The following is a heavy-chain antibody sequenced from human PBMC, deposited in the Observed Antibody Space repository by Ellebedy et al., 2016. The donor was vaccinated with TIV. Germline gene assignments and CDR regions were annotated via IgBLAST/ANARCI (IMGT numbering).Heavy chain of an antibody. CDR1: GGTFSSYA. D-gene: IGHD3-10*01. CDR2: IIPIFGTA. J-gene: IGHJ4*02. V-gene: IGHV1-69*06. Sequence: SVKVSXXASGGTFSSYAISWVRQAPGQGLEWMGGIIPIFGTANYAQKFQGRVTITADKSTSTAYMELSSLRSEDTAVYYCARSSGFGELLNFDYWGQGTLVTVSS. CDR3: ARSSGFGELLNFDY.